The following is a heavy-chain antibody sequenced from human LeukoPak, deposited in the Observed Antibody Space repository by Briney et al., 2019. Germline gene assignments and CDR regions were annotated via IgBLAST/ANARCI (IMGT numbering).Heavy chain of an antibody. D-gene: IGHD3-22*01. CDR1: GGSISSGPYY. J-gene: IGHJ4*02. CDR2: IYYGENT. V-gene: IGHV4-39*01. Sequence: SETLSLTCTVSGGSISSGPYYWGWIRQPPRKGLEWIGNIYYGENTYYNPSLKSRVTISIDTSKNQFYLKLSSLTAADTAVYYCARRDDSSGYHKIFDYWGPGTLVTVSS. CDR3: ARRDDSSGYHKIFDY.